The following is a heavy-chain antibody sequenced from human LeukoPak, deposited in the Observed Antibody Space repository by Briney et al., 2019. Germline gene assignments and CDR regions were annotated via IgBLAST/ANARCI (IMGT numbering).Heavy chain of an antibody. CDR2: IDTSSTTM. V-gene: IGHV3-48*04. Sequence: PGGCLRLSCAASGLTFSKYSMTWVRQAPGKGLEWVSLIDTSSTTMYYTDSVKGRFTISRDNAKNSLFLQMNSLRAEDTAVYYCARLPAYCSSTSCYYDYWGQGPLVTVSS. CDR1: GLTFSKYS. D-gene: IGHD2-2*01. CDR3: ARLPAYCSSTSCYYDY. J-gene: IGHJ4*02.